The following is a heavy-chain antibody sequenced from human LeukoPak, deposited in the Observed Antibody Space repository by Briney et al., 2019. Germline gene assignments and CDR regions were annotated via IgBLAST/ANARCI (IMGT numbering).Heavy chain of an antibody. CDR3: AKERLRVFDP. Sequence: RASVKVSCKASGGTFSSYAISWVRQAPGQGLEWMGGIIPIFGTANYAQKFQGRVTITADESTSTAYMELSSLRSEDTAVYYCAKERLRVFDPWGQGTLVTVSS. V-gene: IGHV1-69*13. CDR1: GGTFSSYA. CDR2: IIPIFGTA. D-gene: IGHD5-12*01. J-gene: IGHJ5*02.